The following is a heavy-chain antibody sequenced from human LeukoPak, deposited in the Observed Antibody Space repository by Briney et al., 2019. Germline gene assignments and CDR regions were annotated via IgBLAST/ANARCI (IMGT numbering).Heavy chain of an antibody. CDR1: GFTFTSSA. CDR3: AAALTGYYYYYYGMDV. J-gene: IGHJ6*02. CDR2: IVVGSGNT. D-gene: IGHD3-9*01. V-gene: IGHV1-58*02. Sequence: SVTVSCKASGFTFTSSAMQWVRQARGQRLEWIGWIVVGSGNTNYAQKFQERVTITRDMSTSTAYMELSSLRSEDTAVYYCAAALTGYYYYYYGMDVWGQGTTVTVSS.